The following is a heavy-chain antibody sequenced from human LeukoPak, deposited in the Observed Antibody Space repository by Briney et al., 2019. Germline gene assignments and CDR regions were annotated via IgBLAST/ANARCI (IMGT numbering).Heavy chain of an antibody. V-gene: IGHV4-34*01. D-gene: IGHD6-13*01. CDR2: INHSGST. J-gene: IGHJ5*02. Sequence: PSETLSLTCTVSGGSISSYYWSWIRQPPGKGLEWIGEINHSGSTNYNPSLKSRVTISVDTSKNQFSLKLSSVTAADTAVYYCARRAIAAAAHNWFDPWGQGTLVTVSS. CDR1: GGSISSYY. CDR3: ARRAIAAAAHNWFDP.